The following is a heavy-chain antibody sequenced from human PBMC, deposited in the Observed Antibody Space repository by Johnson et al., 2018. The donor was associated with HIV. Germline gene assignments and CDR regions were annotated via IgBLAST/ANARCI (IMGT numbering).Heavy chain of an antibody. J-gene: IGHJ3*02. D-gene: IGHD2-15*01. CDR1: GFTFDDYG. Sequence: VQLVESGGGVVRPGGSLRLACAASGFTFDDYGMNWVRQAPGKGLEWVSGINWIGGSPGYADSVKGRSTISRDNAKNSLYLQMSSLRAEDTALYYCARDRGRGSEDAFDIWGQGTMVTVSS. CDR3: ARDRGRGSEDAFDI. CDR2: INWIGGSP. V-gene: IGHV3-20*04.